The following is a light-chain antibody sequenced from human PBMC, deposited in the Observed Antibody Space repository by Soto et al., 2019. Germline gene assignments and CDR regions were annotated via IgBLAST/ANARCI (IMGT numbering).Light chain of an antibody. V-gene: IGKV1-5*03. J-gene: IGKJ1*01. CDR3: KKYDTYSWT. CDR1: QSIDNW. Sequence: DIQMTQSPSTLSASVGDRVTITCRASQSIDNWLAWYQQKPGKAPKLLIYEASSLHSGVPSRFGGSGSGTELSLTISSLQPEDFAIYYCKKYDTYSWTFGQGTKVEIK. CDR2: EAS.